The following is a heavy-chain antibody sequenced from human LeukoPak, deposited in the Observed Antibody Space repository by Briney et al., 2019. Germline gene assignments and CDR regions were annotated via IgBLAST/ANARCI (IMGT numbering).Heavy chain of an antibody. V-gene: IGHV3-23*01. CDR3: AKDRGNRDGYKYLAVPKASDN. D-gene: IGHD5-24*01. Sequence: GGSESLSCAVSGFTFSSYAVRWVRQAPGKGRECVLAISGSGGSIYYAHSVKGRLTISMDNPKTTLYVQMNSTRSQETGVYYGAKDRGNRDGYKYLAVPKASDNWGQGTLVTVSS. CDR2: ISGSGGSI. J-gene: IGHJ4*02. CDR1: GFTFSSYA.